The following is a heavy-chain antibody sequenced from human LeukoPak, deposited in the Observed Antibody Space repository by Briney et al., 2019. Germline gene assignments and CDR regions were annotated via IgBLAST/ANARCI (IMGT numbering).Heavy chain of an antibody. CDR2: IDTTTGNP. Sequence: ASVTVSFTASGYPFSAHFLNWVRQAPGQGLEWMGNIDTTTGNPRYAQDFTGRFVFSLDTSVSTAYLQITSLKADDTAAYYCVRGTPTPGMDYWGQGTQVTVSS. V-gene: IGHV7-4-1*02. CDR3: VRGTPTPGMDY. D-gene: IGHD3-10*01. CDR1: GYPFSAHF. J-gene: IGHJ4*02.